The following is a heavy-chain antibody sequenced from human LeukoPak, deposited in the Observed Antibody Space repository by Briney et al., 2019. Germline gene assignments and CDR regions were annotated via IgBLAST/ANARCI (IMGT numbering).Heavy chain of an antibody. J-gene: IGHJ4*02. CDR1: GFTFSSYW. CDR3: VQSSPTIDY. D-gene: IGHD5-12*01. V-gene: IGHV3-74*01. CDR2: INSDGSST. Sequence: GGSLRLSCVASGFTFSSYWMHWVRQAPGKGLVWVSRINSDGSSTTCADSVKGRFTISRDNAKNTLWLQMNSLRAEDTAVYYCVQSSPTIDYWGQGTLVTVSS.